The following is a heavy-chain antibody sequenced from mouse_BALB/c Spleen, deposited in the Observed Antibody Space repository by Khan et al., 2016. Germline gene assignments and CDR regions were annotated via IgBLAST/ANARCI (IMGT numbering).Heavy chain of an antibody. Sequence: QVQLQQSGPGLVQPSQSLSITCTVSGFSLTTYVVHWVRQSPGKGLEWLGVIWSGGSTDYNAAFISRLSISKDNSKSQVFFDMNSLQANDTAIYYCATVYDGFPAWFTYWGQGTLVTVSA. CDR2: IWSGGST. D-gene: IGHD2-3*01. V-gene: IGHV2-2*02. CDR3: ATVYDGFPAWFTY. CDR1: GFSLTTYV. J-gene: IGHJ3*01.